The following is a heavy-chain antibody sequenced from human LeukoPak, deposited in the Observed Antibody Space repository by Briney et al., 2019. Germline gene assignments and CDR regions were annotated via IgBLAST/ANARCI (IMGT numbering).Heavy chain of an antibody. CDR3: AKSPLSSTSYTRLDY. J-gene: IGHJ4*02. D-gene: IGHD2-2*01. Sequence: GGSLRLSCAASGFTFSSYAMSWVRQAPGKGLEWVSAISGSGGSTYYADSVKGWFTISRDNSKNTLYLQMNSLRAEDTAVYYCAKSPLSSTSYTRLDYWGQGTLVTVSS. CDR1: GFTFSSYA. V-gene: IGHV3-23*01. CDR2: ISGSGGST.